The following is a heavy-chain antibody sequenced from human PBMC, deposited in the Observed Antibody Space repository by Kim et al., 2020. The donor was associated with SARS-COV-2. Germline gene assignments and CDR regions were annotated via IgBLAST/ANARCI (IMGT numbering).Heavy chain of an antibody. J-gene: IGHJ4*02. Sequence: AQKFQGRVTITADESTSTAYMELSSLRSEDTAVYYCARGFHVNDILTGYYWGQGTLVTVSS. CDR3: ARGFHVNDILTGYY. V-gene: IGHV1-69*01. D-gene: IGHD3-9*01.